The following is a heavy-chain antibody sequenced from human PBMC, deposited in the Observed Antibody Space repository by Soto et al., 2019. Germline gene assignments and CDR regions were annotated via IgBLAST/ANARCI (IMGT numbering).Heavy chain of an antibody. CDR2: SRSKANNYAT. CDR3: ASLIYDSSNFYENDY. CDR1: GFTFSSYA. Sequence: GGSLRLSCAASGFTFSSYAMSWVRQAPGKGLEWVARSRSKANNYATTYAASVKGRFTISRDESKNTTYLQMNSLKTEDTSFFFFASLIYDSSNFYENDYWGQGTLVTVSS. J-gene: IGHJ4*02. V-gene: IGHV3-73*01. D-gene: IGHD3-22*01.